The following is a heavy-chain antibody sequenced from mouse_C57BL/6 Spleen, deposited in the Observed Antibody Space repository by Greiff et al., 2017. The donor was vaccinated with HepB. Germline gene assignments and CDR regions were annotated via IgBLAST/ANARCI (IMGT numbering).Heavy chain of an antibody. J-gene: IGHJ2*01. CDR2: IHPNSGST. CDR3: ARGKNYYGSISYFDD. Sequence: QVQLQQPGAELVKPGASVKLSCKASGYTFTSYWMHWVKQRPGQGLEWIGMIHPNSGSTNYNEKFKSKATLTVDKSSSTAYMQLSSLTSEDSAVYYCARGKNYYGSISYFDDWGQGTTLTVSS. V-gene: IGHV1-64*01. CDR1: GYTFTSYW. D-gene: IGHD1-1*01.